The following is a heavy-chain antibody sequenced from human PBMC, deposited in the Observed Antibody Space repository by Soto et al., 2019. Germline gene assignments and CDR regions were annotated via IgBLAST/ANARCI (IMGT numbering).Heavy chain of an antibody. CDR1: GGTFSSET. Sequence: QVQLVQSGAEVKKPGSSVKVSCKASGGTFSSETITWVRQAPGQGLEWMGGIIPITDTANYAQNFRGRVTITADESTSTVYMELSSLRSEDTAVYYCATLVPAPIKLFPWLGWFAPWGQGTLVTASS. CDR3: ATLVPAPIKLFPWLGWFAP. D-gene: IGHD2-2*02. J-gene: IGHJ5*02. V-gene: IGHV1-69*01. CDR2: IIPITDTA.